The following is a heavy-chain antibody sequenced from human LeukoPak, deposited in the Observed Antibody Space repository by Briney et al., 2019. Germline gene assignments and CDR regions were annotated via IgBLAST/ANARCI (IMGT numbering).Heavy chain of an antibody. CDR2: IKSKTDGGTT. D-gene: IGHD2/OR15-2a*01. CDR1: GITVRDAW. CDR3: TTGFSTGN. V-gene: IGHV3-15*01. Sequence: GSLRLPRASPGITVRDAWMSRVPQAPGKGLEWVGRIKSKTDGGTTDYAAPVKGRFTVSRDDSKNTLYLQMNSLRTEDTALYYCTTGFSTGNWGQGTLVTVSS. J-gene: IGHJ4*02.